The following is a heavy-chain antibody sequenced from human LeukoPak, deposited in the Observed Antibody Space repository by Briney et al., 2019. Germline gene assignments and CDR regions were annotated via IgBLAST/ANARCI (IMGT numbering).Heavy chain of an antibody. CDR2: IRYDGSNK. CDR3: TKGLVGALAFEY. Sequence: GGSLRLSCAASGFTFSSYGMHWVRQAPGKGLEWVAFIRYDGSNKYYADSVKGRFTISRDNSNNILSLQMNSLRVEDTAVYYCTKGLVGALAFEYWGQGTLVTVSS. V-gene: IGHV3-30*02. J-gene: IGHJ4*02. CDR1: GFTFSSYG. D-gene: IGHD1-26*01.